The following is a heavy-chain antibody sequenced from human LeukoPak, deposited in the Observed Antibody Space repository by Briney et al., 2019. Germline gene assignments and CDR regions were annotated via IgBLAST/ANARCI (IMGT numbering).Heavy chain of an antibody. J-gene: IGHJ4*02. D-gene: IGHD6-19*01. Sequence: GGSLRLSCAASGFTFDDYSMNWVRQAPGKGLEWVSSISSSSSYIYYADSVKGRFTISRDNAKNSLYLQMNSLRAEDTAVYYCARDLGSGWYLWGQGTLVTVSS. CDR3: ARDLGSGWYL. CDR2: ISSSSSYI. V-gene: IGHV3-21*01. CDR1: GFTFDDYS.